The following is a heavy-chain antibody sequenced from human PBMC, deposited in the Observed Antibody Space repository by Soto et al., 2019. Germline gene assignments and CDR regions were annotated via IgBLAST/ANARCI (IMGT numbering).Heavy chain of an antibody. CDR2: ISGSGGTT. CDR1: GFTFSSYA. D-gene: IGHD2-8*02. V-gene: IGHV3-23*01. Sequence: GGSLRLSCAASGFTFSSYAMSWVRQAPGRGLEWVSSISGSGGTTYYADSVKGRFTISRDNSKNTLYLEMNSLRAEDTAVYYWVKATGLTWSDAFDIWGQGTMVTVSS. J-gene: IGHJ3*02. CDR3: VKATGLTWSDAFDI.